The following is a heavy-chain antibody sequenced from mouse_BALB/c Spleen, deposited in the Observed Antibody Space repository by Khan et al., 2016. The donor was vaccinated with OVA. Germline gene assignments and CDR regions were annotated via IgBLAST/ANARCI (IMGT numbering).Heavy chain of an antibody. CDR2: ISYSGNP. Sequence: EVQLQESGPGLVKPSQSLSLTCTVTGYSITSDYAWNWIRQFPGNKLEWMGYISYSGNPTYNPSLKSRISLTRDTSKNQFFLQLNSVTTEDTATDYCARIYGGDFDYWGQGTTLTVSS. CDR1: GYSITSDYA. V-gene: IGHV3-2*02. J-gene: IGHJ2*01. CDR3: ARIYGGDFDY. D-gene: IGHD1-1*01.